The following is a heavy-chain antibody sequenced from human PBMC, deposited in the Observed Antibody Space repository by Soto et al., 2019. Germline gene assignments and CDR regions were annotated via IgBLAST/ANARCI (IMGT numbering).Heavy chain of an antibody. J-gene: IGHJ5*02. Sequence: EVQLVESGGGLVQPGGSLRLSCAASGFTFSSYSMNWVRQAPGKGLEWVSYISSTSTIYYADSVKGRFSISRDNAKNSLYLHMDSLIDEGTAVYYCARVPGSWGQGTLVTVSS. CDR1: GFTFSSYS. V-gene: IGHV3-48*02. CDR3: ARVPGS. D-gene: IGHD6-25*01. CDR2: ISSTSTI.